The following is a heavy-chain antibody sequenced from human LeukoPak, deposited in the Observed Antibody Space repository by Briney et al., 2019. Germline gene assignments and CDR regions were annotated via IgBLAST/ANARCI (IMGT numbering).Heavy chain of an antibody. Sequence: SVKVSCKASGGTFISYAISWVRQAPGQGLEWMGGIIPIFGTANYAQKFQGRVTITADESTSTAYMELSSLRSEDTAVYYCARVGERGYSYGLNWFDPWGQGTLVTSSS. D-gene: IGHD5-18*01. CDR3: ARVGERGYSYGLNWFDP. CDR2: IIPIFGTA. V-gene: IGHV1-69*01. CDR1: GGTFISYA. J-gene: IGHJ5*02.